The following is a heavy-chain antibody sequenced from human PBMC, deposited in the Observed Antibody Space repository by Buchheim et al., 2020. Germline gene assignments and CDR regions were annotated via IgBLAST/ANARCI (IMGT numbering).Heavy chain of an antibody. V-gene: IGHV4-59*01. CDR2: MDGSGRS. CDR3: AKKRSDNWCDP. CDR1: GGSIFTYY. Sequence: QVQLQESGPGLVKPSETLSLTCSVSGGSIFTYYWSWIRQAPGKGLEWIGYMDGSGRSNYNPSLKSRVTISVDTSKNQFSLNLSSVTAAYTAIYYGAKKRSDNWCDPWGQGTL. J-gene: IGHJ5*02.